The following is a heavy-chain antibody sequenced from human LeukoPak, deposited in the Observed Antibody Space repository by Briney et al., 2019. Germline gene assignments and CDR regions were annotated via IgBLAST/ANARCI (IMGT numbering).Heavy chain of an antibody. D-gene: IGHD4-11*01. J-gene: IGHJ6*03. CDR3: VRLPTVTTYHYYHYMDV. V-gene: IGHV5-51*01. CDR2: IYPGDSDT. Sequence: GESLKISCQGSGYTFTNYWIGWVRQMPGKGLEWMGIIYPGDSDTRYSPSFQGHVTISADKSISTAYLQWTSLKASDTAMYYCVRLPTVTTYHYYHYMDVWGQGTTVTVSS. CDR1: GYTFTNYW.